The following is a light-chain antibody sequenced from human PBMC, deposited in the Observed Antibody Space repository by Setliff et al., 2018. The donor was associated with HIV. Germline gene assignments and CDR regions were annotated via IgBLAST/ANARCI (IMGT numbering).Light chain of an antibody. CDR1: NLGSKS. Sequence: SYELTQPPSVSVAPGKTAYITCERNNLGSKSVHWYQQRPGQAPVLVIYYITDRPSGIPERFSGSKSGTSASLAISGLQSEDEADYYCTAWDDSLNALYVFGTGTKVTVL. V-gene: IGLV3-21*04. J-gene: IGLJ1*01. CDR3: TAWDDSLNALYV. CDR2: YIT.